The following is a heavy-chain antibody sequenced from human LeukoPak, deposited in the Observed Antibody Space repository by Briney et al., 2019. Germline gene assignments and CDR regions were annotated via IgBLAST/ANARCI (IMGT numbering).Heavy chain of an antibody. V-gene: IGHV4-39*01. CDR1: GGSISSSSYY. J-gene: IGHJ4*02. Sequence: PSETLSLTCTVSGGSISSSSYYWGWIRQPPGKGLEWIGSIYYSGSTYYNPSLKSRVTISVDTSKNQFSLKLSSVAAAGTAVYYCARRRYCSSTSCYWDYWGQGTLVTVSS. D-gene: IGHD2-2*01. CDR2: IYYSGST. CDR3: ARRRYCSSTSCYWDY.